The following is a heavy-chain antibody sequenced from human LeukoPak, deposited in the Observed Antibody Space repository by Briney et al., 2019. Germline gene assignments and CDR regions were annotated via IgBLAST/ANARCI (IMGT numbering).Heavy chain of an antibody. CDR3: AKAGCGADCYSGLDY. D-gene: IGHD2-21*02. Sequence: PGGSLRLSCAASGFTFSNYAMSWVRQAPGKGLEWVSGISYSGGSTYYAGSVKGRFTISRDNSKNTLYLQMNSLRADDTAVYYCAKAGCGADCYSGLDYWGQGTLVTVSS. CDR2: ISYSGGST. V-gene: IGHV3-23*01. CDR1: GFTFSNYA. J-gene: IGHJ4*02.